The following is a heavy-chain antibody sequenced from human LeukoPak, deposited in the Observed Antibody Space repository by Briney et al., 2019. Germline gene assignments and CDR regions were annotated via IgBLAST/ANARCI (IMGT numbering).Heavy chain of an antibody. D-gene: IGHD3-16*02. Sequence: GGSLRLSCAASGFTFHVYAIYWVRQAPGKGLEWVSLISGNGHTISYADSVRGRFTISRDNTKNSLYLQMDSLTTEDTAVYYCARDDGASSLLDFWGQGTLVTVSS. CDR3: ARDDGASSLLDF. V-gene: IGHV3-43*02. J-gene: IGHJ4*02. CDR2: ISGNGHTI. CDR1: GFTFHVYA.